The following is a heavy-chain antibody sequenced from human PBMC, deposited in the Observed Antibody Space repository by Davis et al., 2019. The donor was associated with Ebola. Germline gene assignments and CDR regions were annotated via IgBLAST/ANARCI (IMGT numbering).Heavy chain of an antibody. V-gene: IGHV3-21*01. CDR3: APSSIAARPGYYYGMDV. CDR1: GFTFSSYS. CDR2: ISSSSSYI. Sequence: GGSLRLSCAAPGFTFSSYSMNWVRQAPGKGLEWVSSISSSSSYIYYADSVKGRFTISRDNAKNSLYLQMNSLRAEDTAVYYCAPSSIAARPGYYYGMDVWGQGTTVTVSS. J-gene: IGHJ6*02. D-gene: IGHD6-6*01.